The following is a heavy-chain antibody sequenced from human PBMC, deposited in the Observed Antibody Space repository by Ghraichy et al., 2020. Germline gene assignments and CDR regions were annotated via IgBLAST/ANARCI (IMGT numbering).Heavy chain of an antibody. V-gene: IGHV2-70*11. CDR1: GFSLSTSGMC. D-gene: IGHD6-6*01. Sequence: SGPTLVKPTQTLTLTCTFSGFSLSTSGMCVSWIRQPPGKALEWLARIDWDDDKYYSTSLKTRLTISKDTSKNQVVLTMTNMDPVDTATYYCARFQYSSSSKRYYYYYGMDVWGQGTTVTVSS. CDR2: IDWDDDK. J-gene: IGHJ6*02. CDR3: ARFQYSSSSKRYYYYYGMDV.